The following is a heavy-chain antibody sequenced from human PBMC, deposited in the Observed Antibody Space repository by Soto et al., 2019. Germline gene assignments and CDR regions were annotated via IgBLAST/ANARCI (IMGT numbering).Heavy chain of an antibody. CDR2: IYQSGST. CDR1: GGSISSRNW. V-gene: IGHV4-4*02. D-gene: IGHD6-6*01. J-gene: IGHJ3*01. Sequence: SETLSLTCTVCGGSISSRNWWSWLRQSPTKGLEWIGEIYQSGSTNYNPSLESRVTISVDKSKNQFSLELTSLTAADTAVYYCAKDRLWGSSDRGAPDDFEVWGQGTMVTVS. CDR3: AKDRLWGSSDRGAPDDFEV.